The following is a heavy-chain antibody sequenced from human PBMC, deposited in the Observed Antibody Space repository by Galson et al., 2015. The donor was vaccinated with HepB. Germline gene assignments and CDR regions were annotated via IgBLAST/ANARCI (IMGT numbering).Heavy chain of an antibody. D-gene: IGHD4-23*01. CDR2: ISGSGGST. CDR1: KFTFSSYA. J-gene: IGHJ6*02. CDR3: AKGYYGGRGYYYYGMDV. Sequence: SLRLSCAASKFTFSSYAMSWVRQAPGKGLEWVSAISGSGGSTYNAGSVKGRFTISRDNSKNTLYLQMNSLRAEDTAVYYCAKGYYGGRGYYYYGMDVWGQGTTVTVSS. V-gene: IGHV3-23*01.